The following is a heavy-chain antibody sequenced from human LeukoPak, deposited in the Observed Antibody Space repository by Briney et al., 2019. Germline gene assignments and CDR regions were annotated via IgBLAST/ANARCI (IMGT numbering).Heavy chain of an antibody. D-gene: IGHD6-6*01. CDR3: ARDFRSSTTLYYYYYYMDV. CDR1: GYTFTGYY. Sequence: ASVKVSCKASGYTFTGYYMHWVRQAPGQGLEWMGWINPNSGSTNYAQKFQGRVTMTRDTSISTAYMELSRLRSDDTAVYYCARDFRSSTTLYYYYYYMDVWGKGTTVTVSS. CDR2: INPNSGST. V-gene: IGHV1-2*02. J-gene: IGHJ6*03.